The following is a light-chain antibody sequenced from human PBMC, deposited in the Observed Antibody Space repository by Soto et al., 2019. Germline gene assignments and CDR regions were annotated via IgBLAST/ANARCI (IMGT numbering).Light chain of an antibody. J-gene: IGKJ5*01. Sequence: DIERHQSHSSLSASVGGRVPITCRASQSISSHVNWYQQKPGKAPNLLIYVASSLQSEVPSRFSGSGSGTDSTLTITSLQPEDGATYYCQQSYGTPITFGQGTRLAIK. CDR2: VAS. CDR1: QSISSH. V-gene: IGKV1-39*01. CDR3: QQSYGTPIT.